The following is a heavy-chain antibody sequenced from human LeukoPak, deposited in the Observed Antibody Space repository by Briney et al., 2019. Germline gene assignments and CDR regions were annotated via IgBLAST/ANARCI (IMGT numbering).Heavy chain of an antibody. J-gene: IGHJ4*02. Sequence: QPGRSLRLSCAASGFTFSSYGMHWVRQAPGKGLEWVAVISYDGSNKYYADSVKGRFTISRDNSKNTLYLQMNSLRAEDTAVYYCAKASYLLSVAAAAGAGASWGQGTLVTVSS. CDR2: ISYDGSNK. V-gene: IGHV3-30*18. CDR3: AKASYLLSVAAAAGAGAS. D-gene: IGHD6-13*01. CDR1: GFTFSSYG.